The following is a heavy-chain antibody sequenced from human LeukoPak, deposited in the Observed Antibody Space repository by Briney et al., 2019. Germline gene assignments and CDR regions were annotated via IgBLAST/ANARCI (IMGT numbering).Heavy chain of an antibody. V-gene: IGHV3-7*01. D-gene: IGHD1-26*01. J-gene: IGHJ4*02. Sequence: PGGSLRLSCAASGFTFSSYWMSWVRQAPGKGLEWVANIKQDGSEKYYVDSVKGRFTISRDNDKKSLYLQMNSLRAEDTAVYYCARGSGGDYFDYWGQGTLVTVSS. CDR2: IKQDGSEK. CDR1: GFTFSSYW. CDR3: ARGSGGDYFDY.